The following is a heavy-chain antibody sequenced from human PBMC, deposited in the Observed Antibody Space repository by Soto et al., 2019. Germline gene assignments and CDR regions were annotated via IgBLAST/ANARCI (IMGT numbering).Heavy chain of an antibody. J-gene: IGHJ6*02. CDR2: IYSGGST. V-gene: IGHV3-53*01. Sequence: GGSLRLSCAASGFTVSSNYMSWVRQAPGKGLEWVSVIYSGGSTYYADSVKRRFTISRDNSKNTLYLQMNSLRAEDTAVYYCASSHYYYYYGMDVWGQGTTVTVSS. CDR1: GFTVSSNY. CDR3: ASSHYYYYYGMDV.